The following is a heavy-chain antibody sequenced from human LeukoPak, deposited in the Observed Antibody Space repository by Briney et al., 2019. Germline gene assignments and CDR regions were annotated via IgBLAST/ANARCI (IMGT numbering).Heavy chain of an antibody. CDR3: ARGSSPDY. D-gene: IGHD6-13*01. CDR2: IDPSGGST. CDR1: GYTFISYY. Sequence: ASVKVSCKASGYTFISYYMHWVRQAPGQGLEWMGTIDPSGGSTSCAQKFQGRVTMSRDTSTSTVYMELSSPRSEDTAVYYCARGSSPDYWGQGTLVTVSS. J-gene: IGHJ4*02. V-gene: IGHV1-46*01.